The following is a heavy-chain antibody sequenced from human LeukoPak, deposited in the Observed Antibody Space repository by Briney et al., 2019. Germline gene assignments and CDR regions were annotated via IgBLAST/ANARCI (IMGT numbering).Heavy chain of an antibody. J-gene: IGHJ4*02. D-gene: IGHD6-13*01. CDR1: GYTFSGYY. V-gene: IGHV1-2*02. CDR3: APSSSDYFDY. Sequence: GSVKVSCKASGYTFSGYYMQWLRQAPGQGLEWMGWINPKSGGTNYAQKFQGRVTMTRDTSISTAYMELSRLTSDDTAVYYCAPSSSDYFDYWGQGTLVTVSS. CDR2: INPKSGGT.